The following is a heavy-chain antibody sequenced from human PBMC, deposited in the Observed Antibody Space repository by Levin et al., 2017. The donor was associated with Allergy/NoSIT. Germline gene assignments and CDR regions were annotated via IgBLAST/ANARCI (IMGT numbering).Heavy chain of an antibody. CDR2: IYPGDSDT. Sequence: PGGSLRLSCKGSGYSFTSYWIGWVRQMPGKGLEWMGIIYPGDSDTRYSPSFQGQVTISADKSISTAYLQWSSLKASDTAMYYCARCSGGSCYSGNWFDPWGQGTLVTVSS. CDR3: ARCSGGSCYSGNWFDP. J-gene: IGHJ5*02. V-gene: IGHV5-51*01. D-gene: IGHD2-15*01. CDR1: GYSFTSYW.